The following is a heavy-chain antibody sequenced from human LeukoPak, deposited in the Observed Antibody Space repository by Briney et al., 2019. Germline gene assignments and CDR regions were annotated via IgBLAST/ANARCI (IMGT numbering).Heavy chain of an antibody. V-gene: IGHV1-69*05. CDR2: IIPIFGTA. D-gene: IGHD6-13*01. CDR3: ARDPSLSIAVAGTYYYYGMDV. Sequence: SVKVSCKASGGTFSSYAISWVRQAPGQGLEWMGGIIPIFGTANYAQKFQGRVTITTDESTSTAYMELSSLRSEDTAVYYCARDPSLSIAVAGTYYYYGMDVWGQGTTVTVSS. CDR1: GGTFSSYA. J-gene: IGHJ6*02.